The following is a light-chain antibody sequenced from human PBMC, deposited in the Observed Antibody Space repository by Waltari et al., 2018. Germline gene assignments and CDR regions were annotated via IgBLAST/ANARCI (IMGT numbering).Light chain of an antibody. V-gene: IGKV3-11*01. Sequence: VLTQSTATLSLSPGERPTPSCRASQSVKNYLAWYQQKPGQAPRLLIYDTSTRAPGIPARFSGSGSGTDFTLTISSLEPEDFAVYYCQQRTNWPLTFGGGTKVEIK. J-gene: IGKJ4*01. CDR3: QQRTNWPLT. CDR1: QSVKNY. CDR2: DTS.